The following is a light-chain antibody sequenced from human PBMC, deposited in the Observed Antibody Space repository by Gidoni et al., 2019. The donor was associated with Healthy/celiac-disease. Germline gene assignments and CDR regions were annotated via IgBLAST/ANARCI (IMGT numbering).Light chain of an antibody. V-gene: IGLV1-47*01. CDR1: SSNIGSNY. Sequence: QSVLTQPPAAEGAPGQRVTISCSGSSSNIGSNYFYWYQQLHGTAPQLLIYRNNQRPSGVPARFSGSTSGTSASLAISGLRSEDEADYYCAASDDSLSVVVFGGGTKLTVL. CDR2: RNN. CDR3: AASDDSLSVVV. J-gene: IGLJ2*01.